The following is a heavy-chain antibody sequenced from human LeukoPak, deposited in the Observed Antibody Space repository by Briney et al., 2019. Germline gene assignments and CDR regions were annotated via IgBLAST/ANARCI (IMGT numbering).Heavy chain of an antibody. CDR2: IYYSGST. CDR3: ARTLGGGSWYKFDY. V-gene: IGHV4-59*01. Sequence: PSETLSLTCTVSGGSISSYYWSWIRQPPGKGLEWIGYIYYSGSTNYNPSLKSRVTISVDTSKNQFSLKLSSVTAADTAVYYCARTLGGGSWYKFDYWGQGTLVTVSS. J-gene: IGHJ4*02. D-gene: IGHD6-13*01. CDR1: GGSISSYY.